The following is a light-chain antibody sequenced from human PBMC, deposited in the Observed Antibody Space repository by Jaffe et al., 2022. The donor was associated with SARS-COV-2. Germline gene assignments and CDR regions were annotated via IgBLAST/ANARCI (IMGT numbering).Light chain of an antibody. CDR1: SSNIGAGYD. Sequence: QSVLTQPPSVSGAPGQRVTISCTGSSSNIGAGYDVHWYQQLPGTAPKLLIYNNNNRPSGVPDRFSGSKSGTSASLAITGLQAEDEADYYCQSYDSSLFVVFGGGTKLTVL. J-gene: IGLJ2*01. V-gene: IGLV1-40*01. CDR3: QSYDSSLFVV. CDR2: NNN.